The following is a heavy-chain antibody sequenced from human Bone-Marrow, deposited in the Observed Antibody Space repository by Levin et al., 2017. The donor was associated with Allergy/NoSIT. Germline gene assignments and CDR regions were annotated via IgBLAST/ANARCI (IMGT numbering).Heavy chain of an antibody. V-gene: IGHV3-21*01. J-gene: IGHJ4*02. CDR1: GFSFNSFT. D-gene: IGHD1-26*01. CDR3: ARLSGTFRLDY. Sequence: GESLKISCAASGFSFNSFTMNWVRQAPGKGLEWVSYISSSGRHVYYGDSLKGRFTISRDNARNSVYLQMNTLTAEDTAVYYCARLSGTFRLDYWGQGILVTVSS. CDR2: ISSSGRHV.